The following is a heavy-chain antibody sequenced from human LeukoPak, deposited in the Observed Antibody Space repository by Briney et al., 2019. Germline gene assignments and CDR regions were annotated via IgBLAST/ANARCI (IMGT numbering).Heavy chain of an antibody. CDR3: AREEIVVVPAAMGDYYDYYGMDV. CDR1: GFTFSSYS. D-gene: IGHD2-2*01. J-gene: IGHJ6*04. CDR2: IISSSSYI. Sequence: EGSLRLSCAASGFTFSSYSMNWVRQAPGQGLEWVSTIISSSSYINYAHSVKGRFTISRDKAKSSQYLQMNSLRAEDTAVYCCAREEIVVVPAAMGDYYDYYGMDVWGKGTTVTVS. V-gene: IGHV3-21*01.